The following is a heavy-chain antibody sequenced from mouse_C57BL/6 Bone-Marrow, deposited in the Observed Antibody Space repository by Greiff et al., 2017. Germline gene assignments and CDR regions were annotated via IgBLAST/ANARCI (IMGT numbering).Heavy chain of an antibody. CDR1: GYTFTDYY. CDR2: INPNNGGT. Sequence: EVKLQQSGPELVKPGASVKISCKASGYTFTDYYMNWVKQSHGKSLEWIGDINPNNGGTSYNQKFKGKATLTVDKSSSTAYMELRSLTSEDSAVYYCAREGTTEVYFDYWGQGTTLTVSS. J-gene: IGHJ2*01. D-gene: IGHD1-1*01. CDR3: AREGTTEVYFDY. V-gene: IGHV1-26*01.